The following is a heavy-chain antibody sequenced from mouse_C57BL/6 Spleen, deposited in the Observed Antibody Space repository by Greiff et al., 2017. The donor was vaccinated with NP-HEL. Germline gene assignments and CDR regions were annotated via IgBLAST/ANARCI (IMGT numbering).Heavy chain of an antibody. CDR3: ARSSNWEGAMDY. J-gene: IGHJ4*01. CDR1: GYTFTNYW. CDR2: IYPGGGYT. V-gene: IGHV1-63*01. D-gene: IGHD4-1*01. Sequence: VQLQESGAELVRPGTSVKMSCKASGYTFTNYWIGWAKQRPGHGLEWIGDIYPGGGYTNYNEKFKGKATLTADKSSSTAYMQFSSLTSEDSAIYYCARSSNWEGAMDYWGQGTSVTVSS.